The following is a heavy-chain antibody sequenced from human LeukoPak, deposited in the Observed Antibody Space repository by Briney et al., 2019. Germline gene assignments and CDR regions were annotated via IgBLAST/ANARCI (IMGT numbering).Heavy chain of an antibody. CDR2: IYSGGTT. V-gene: IGHV3-66*01. J-gene: IGHJ5*02. Sequence: SGGSLRLSCAASGFTFSSYAMSWVRQAPGKGLEWVSVIYSGGTTYHADSVKGRFTISRDNSKNTLYLQMNSLRAEDTAVYYCARAVAGTHWFDPWGQGTLVTVSS. CDR1: GFTFSSYA. CDR3: ARAVAGTHWFDP. D-gene: IGHD6-19*01.